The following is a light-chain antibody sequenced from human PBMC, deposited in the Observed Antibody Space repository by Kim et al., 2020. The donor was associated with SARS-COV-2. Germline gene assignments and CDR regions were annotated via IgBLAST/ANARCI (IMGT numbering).Light chain of an antibody. Sequence: ASVGERGATTCWGSKGVSSYLNWYRQKPGKAPKSLIYGASNLQCGVPSRFSGSGSGTDFTLTISSLQPEDVATYYGQRNENVPRTFGQGTKVDIK. CDR1: KGVSSY. J-gene: IGKJ1*01. CDR2: GAS. CDR3: QRNENVPRT. V-gene: IGKV1-27*01.